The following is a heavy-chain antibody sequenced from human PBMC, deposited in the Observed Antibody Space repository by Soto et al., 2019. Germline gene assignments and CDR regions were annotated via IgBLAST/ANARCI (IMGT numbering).Heavy chain of an antibody. CDR3: AREGGGSYYSGYYAMDV. V-gene: IGHV4-38-2*02. Sequence: LSLTCTVSGGSISSYYWSWIRQPPGKGLEWIGSIYHSGSTFYNPSLKSRVTISVDTSKNQFSLRLSSVTAADTAVYYCAREGGGSYYSGYYAMDVWGQGTTVTVSS. CDR2: IYHSGST. J-gene: IGHJ6*02. D-gene: IGHD1-26*01. CDR1: GGSISSYY.